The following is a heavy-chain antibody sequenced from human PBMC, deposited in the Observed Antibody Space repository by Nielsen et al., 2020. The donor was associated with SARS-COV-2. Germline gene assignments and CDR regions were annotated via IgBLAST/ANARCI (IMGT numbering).Heavy chain of an antibody. CDR3: ARGGEYSSGWFTSYYGMDV. CDR1: GFSFSNYW. J-gene: IGHJ6*02. V-gene: IGHV3-7*03. D-gene: IGHD6-19*01. CDR2: IDRDGSEK. Sequence: GGSLRLSCVGSGFSFSNYWMNWVRQAPGKGLEWVANIDRDGSEKYYVDSLKGRFTISRDNAKNSLYLQMISLRAEDTAVYYCARGGEYSSGWFTSYYGMDVWGQGTTVTVSS.